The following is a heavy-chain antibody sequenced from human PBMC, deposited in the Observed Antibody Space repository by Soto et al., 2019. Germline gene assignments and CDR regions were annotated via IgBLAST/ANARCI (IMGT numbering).Heavy chain of an antibody. CDR1: GFTFSSSW. D-gene: IGHD3-22*01. CDR2: IKPDGTEK. V-gene: IGHV3-7*05. CDR3: ARKEYYYDTSNAGWFDP. J-gene: IGHJ5*02. Sequence: EVQLVESGGDLVQPGGSLSLSCAASGFTFSSSWMSWVRQAPGKGLEWVANIKPDGTEKYYVDSVKGRFTISRDNAKNSLYLQMNSLGADDTAVYYCARKEYYYDTSNAGWFDPWGQGTLVTVSS.